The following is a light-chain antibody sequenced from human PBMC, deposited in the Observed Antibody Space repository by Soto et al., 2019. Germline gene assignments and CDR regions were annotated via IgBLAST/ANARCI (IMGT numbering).Light chain of an antibody. J-gene: IGKJ4*01. CDR2: DAS. V-gene: IGKV3-11*01. CDR1: PRVSSY. CDR3: QQRSNWPPLLT. Sequence: ILVTQAPATPSFSPRGKTTLSFRARPRVSSYLAWYQQKPGQAPRLLIYDASNRATGIPARFSGSGSGTDFTLTISSLEPEDFAVYYCQQRSNWPPLLTFGGGTKVDIK.